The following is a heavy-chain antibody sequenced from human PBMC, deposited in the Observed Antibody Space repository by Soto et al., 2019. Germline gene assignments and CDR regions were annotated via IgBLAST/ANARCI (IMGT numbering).Heavy chain of an antibody. V-gene: IGHV4-59*01. CDR1: AGPPSSYY. D-gene: IGHD2-2*01. Sequence: PSETLSLTCSDFAGPPSSYYWSWIRQPPGKGLEWIGYIYYSGSTNYNPSLKSRVTISVDTSKNQFSLKLSSVTAADTAVYYCARIKYQLLAGDYYYYMDVWGKGTTVTVS. CDR2: IYYSGST. CDR3: ARIKYQLLAGDYYYYMDV. J-gene: IGHJ6*03.